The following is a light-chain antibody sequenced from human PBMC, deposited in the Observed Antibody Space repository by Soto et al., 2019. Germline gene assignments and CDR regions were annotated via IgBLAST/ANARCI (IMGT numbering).Light chain of an antibody. CDR2: DNS. J-gene: IGLJ2*01. CDR1: SSNIGAGYD. Sequence: QSVLTQPPSVSGAPGQRVTISCTGSSSNIGAGYDVHWYQQLPGTAPKLLIFDNSNRPSGVPDRISGSRSGTSASLAITGLQAEDEADYYCQSYDSSLSGSVVFGGGTQLTVL. V-gene: IGLV1-40*01. CDR3: QSYDSSLSGSVV.